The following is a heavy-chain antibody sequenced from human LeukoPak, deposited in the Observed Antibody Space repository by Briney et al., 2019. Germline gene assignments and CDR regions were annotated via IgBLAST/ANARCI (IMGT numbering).Heavy chain of an antibody. D-gene: IGHD2-8*02. Sequence: GGSLRLSCAASDFTLSTYGMTWVRQAPGRGLEWVANINRDGGDKNYGDAVKGRFSICREDAENLLFLQMNNLRVEDSAVYYCARRGSGSSKYWVFCGQGTLATVS. CDR1: DFTLSTYG. J-gene: IGHJ4*02. CDR2: INRDGGDK. CDR3: ARRGSGSSKYWVF. V-gene: IGHV3-7*01.